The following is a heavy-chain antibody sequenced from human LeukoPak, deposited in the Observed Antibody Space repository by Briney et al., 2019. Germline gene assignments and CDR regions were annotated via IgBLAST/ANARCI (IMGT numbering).Heavy chain of an antibody. V-gene: IGHV3-74*01. CDR2: ISFDGSDA. J-gene: IGHJ4*02. D-gene: IGHD3-3*01. Sequence: GGSLRLSCAASGFTFSGFWMHWVRQAPGKGLVWVSCISFDGSDATYADSVKGRFTISRDNAKNTLHLQMDSLTVEDTAVYYCARGMFHGYCTDYWGQGTWVPVSS. CDR1: GFTFSGFW. CDR3: ARGMFHGYCTDY.